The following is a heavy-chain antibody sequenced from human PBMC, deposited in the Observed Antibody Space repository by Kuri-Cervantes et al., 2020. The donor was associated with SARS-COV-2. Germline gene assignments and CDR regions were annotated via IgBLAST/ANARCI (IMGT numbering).Heavy chain of an antibody. CDR2: ISWNSGRI. CDR3: VRDGDHWNFDY. CDR1: GFTFDDYA. Sequence: GGSLRLSCAASGFTFDDYAMHWVRQVPGKGLEWVSGISWNSGRIGYADSVKGRFIISRDNAKNMLFLQMNSLRAEDTAVYYCVRDGDHWNFDYWGQGTLVTVSS. J-gene: IGHJ4*02. D-gene: IGHD1-1*01. V-gene: IGHV3-9*01.